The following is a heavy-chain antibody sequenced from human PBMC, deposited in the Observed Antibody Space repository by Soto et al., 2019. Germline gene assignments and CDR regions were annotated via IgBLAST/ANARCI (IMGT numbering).Heavy chain of an antibody. J-gene: IGHJ4*02. CDR3: ARRTYDSAWYYFGY. D-gene: IGHD1-1*01. V-gene: IGHV4-59*08. CDR2: IHYSGST. Sequence: SETLSLTCTVSGGSISDYYWSWIRQPPGKGLEWIGYIHYSGSTSYNPSLQSRVTISVDTSKNPFSLNLHSVTAADTAVYYCARRTYDSAWYYFGYWGQGALVTVSS. CDR1: GGSISDYY.